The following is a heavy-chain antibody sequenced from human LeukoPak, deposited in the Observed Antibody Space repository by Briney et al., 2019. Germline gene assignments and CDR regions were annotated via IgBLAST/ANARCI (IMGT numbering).Heavy chain of an antibody. J-gene: IGHJ5*02. CDR1: GGSISGYY. CDR3: ARLPLIATTRGGIDP. V-gene: IGHV4-59*08. CDR2: IYDTGAT. D-gene: IGHD1/OR15-1a*01. Sequence: ASEALSLTCTVSGGSISGYYWSWVRQPPGKRLEWIGYIYDTGATNYNPSLKSRFTISIDTSKNQFSLNLSSVTAADTAVYYCARLPLIATTRGGIDPWGQGTLVTVSS.